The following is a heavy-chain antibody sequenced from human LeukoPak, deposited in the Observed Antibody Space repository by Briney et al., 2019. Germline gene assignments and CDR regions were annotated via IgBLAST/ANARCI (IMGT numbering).Heavy chain of an antibody. CDR3: ASERSMVRGMSWFDP. CDR1: GYSISSGYY. CDR2: VYHSGKT. V-gene: IGHV4-38-2*02. D-gene: IGHD3-10*01. J-gene: IGHJ5*02. Sequence: PSETLSHTCTVSGYSISSGYYWGWLRQPPGKGLEWIGVVYHSGKTYHNPSLKSRVTISVDTSRNQFSLKLSSVTAADTAVYYCASERSMVRGMSWFDPWGQGTLVTVSS.